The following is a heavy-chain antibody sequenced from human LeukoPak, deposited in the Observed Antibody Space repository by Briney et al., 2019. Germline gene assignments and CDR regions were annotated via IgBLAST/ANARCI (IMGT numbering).Heavy chain of an antibody. CDR3: ARYFDSSGYSPHLDH. CDR1: GFTFNIFT. V-gene: IGHV3-21*01. Sequence: GGSLRLSCAASGFTFNIFTMNWVGQAPGRGLEWVSSISSSSSYIYYADSVKGRFTISRDNAENSLYLQMNSLRTEDTAVYYCARYFDSSGYSPHLDHWAQGTVVTVSS. CDR2: ISSSSSYI. D-gene: IGHD3-22*01. J-gene: IGHJ4*02.